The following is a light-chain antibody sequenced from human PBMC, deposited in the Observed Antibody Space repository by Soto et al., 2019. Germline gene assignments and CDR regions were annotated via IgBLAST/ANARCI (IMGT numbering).Light chain of an antibody. CDR3: ATWYDSLNGPVV. J-gene: IGLJ2*01. CDR2: SNT. CDR1: SSNIGRNT. V-gene: IGLV1-44*01. Sequence: QSVVTQPPSASGTPGQRVTISCSGSSSNIGRNTVNWYQQLPGTAPKLLIYSNTQRPSGVPDRFSGSKSGTSASLAISGLQSEDDADYYCATWYDSLNGPVVFGGGTKLTVL.